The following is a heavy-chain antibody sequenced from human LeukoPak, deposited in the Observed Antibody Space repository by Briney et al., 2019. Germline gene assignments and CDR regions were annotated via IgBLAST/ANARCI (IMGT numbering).Heavy chain of an antibody. V-gene: IGHV3-30*04. CDR1: GFTFSSYA. J-gene: IGHJ4*02. CDR3: AKEGMVRGVIIQDY. Sequence: GGSLRLSCAASGFTFSSYAMHWVRQAPGKGLEWVAVISYDGSNKYYADSVKGRFTISRDNSKNTLYLQMNSLRAEDTAVYYCAKEGMVRGVIIQDYWGQGTLVTVSS. D-gene: IGHD3-10*01. CDR2: ISYDGSNK.